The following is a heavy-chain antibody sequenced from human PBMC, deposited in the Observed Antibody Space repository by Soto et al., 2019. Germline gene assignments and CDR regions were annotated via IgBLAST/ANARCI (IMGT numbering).Heavy chain of an antibody. CDR3: AKGGDIVVVVAATPDGMDV. Sequence: TGGSLRLSCAASGFTFSSYGMHWVRQAPGKGLEWVAVISYDGSNKYYADSVKGRFTISRDNSKNTLYLQMNSLRAEDTAVYYCAKGGDIVVVVAATPDGMDVWGQGTTVTVSS. CDR1: GFTFSSYG. V-gene: IGHV3-30*18. J-gene: IGHJ6*02. D-gene: IGHD2-15*01. CDR2: ISYDGSNK.